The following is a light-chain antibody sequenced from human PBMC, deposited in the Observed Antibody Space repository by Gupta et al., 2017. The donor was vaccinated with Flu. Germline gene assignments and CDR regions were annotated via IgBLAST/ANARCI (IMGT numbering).Light chain of an antibody. Sequence: SVLTQSPATLSSSPGERATLSCRASQSVSSYLAWYQQKPGQAPRLLIYDASKSATGIAARFSGSGSGTDFTLTISSLEPEDFAVYYCQHRSSWPLTFGGGTKVEIK. V-gene: IGKV3-11*01. CDR2: DAS. CDR3: QHRSSWPLT. J-gene: IGKJ4*01. CDR1: QSVSSY.